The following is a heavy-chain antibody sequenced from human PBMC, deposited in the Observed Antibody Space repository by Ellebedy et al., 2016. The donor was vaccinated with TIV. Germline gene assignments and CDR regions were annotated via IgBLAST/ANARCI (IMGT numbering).Heavy chain of an antibody. Sequence: GESLKISCAASGFTFSTFWISWLRQAPGKGLEWVATTKKDGSEKYYADSVKGRFTISRDNAKNSLFLQMNSLRAEDTAIYYCVRYARLADFWGQGTLVTVSS. V-gene: IGHV3-7*01. CDR3: VRYARLADF. CDR2: TKKDGSEK. J-gene: IGHJ4*02. CDR1: GFTFSTFW.